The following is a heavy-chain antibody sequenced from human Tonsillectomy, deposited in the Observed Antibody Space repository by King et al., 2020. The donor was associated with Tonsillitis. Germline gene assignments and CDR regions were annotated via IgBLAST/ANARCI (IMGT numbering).Heavy chain of an antibody. J-gene: IGHJ5*02. CDR1: GFTFSSYG. CDR3: AKDLAMWGSGVRWFDP. D-gene: IGHD7-27*01. V-gene: IGHV3-30*18. Sequence: VQLVQSGGGVVQPGRSLRLSCAASGFTFSSYGMHWVRQAPGKGLEWVAVISYDGSNKYYADSVKGRFTISRDNSKNTLYLQMNSLRAEDTAVYYCAKDLAMWGSGVRWFDPWGQGTLVTVSS. CDR2: ISYDGSNK.